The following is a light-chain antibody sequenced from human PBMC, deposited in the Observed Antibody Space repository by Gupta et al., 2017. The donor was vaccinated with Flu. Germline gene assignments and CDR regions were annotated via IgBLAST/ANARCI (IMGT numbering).Light chain of an antibody. Sequence: DIQVTQSPSSLSASVGDRVTITCRASQSISNYLNWYQQKPGKAPKVLINAASSLQSGVPSRFSGSGSGTHFTLTISSLQPEDSATYYCQQSYTTSWTFGQGTRWKSN. J-gene: IGKJ1*01. V-gene: IGKV1-39*01. CDR3: QQSYTTSWT. CDR1: QSISNY. CDR2: AAS.